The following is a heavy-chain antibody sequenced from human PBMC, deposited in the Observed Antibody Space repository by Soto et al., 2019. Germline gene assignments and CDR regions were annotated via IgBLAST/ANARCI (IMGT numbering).Heavy chain of an antibody. CDR2: ISAKKGNT. CDR1: GYTFTSYG. D-gene: IGHD2-15*01. J-gene: IGHJ6*02. CDR3: AREILSPDFYFHGMDV. Sequence: QGQLVQSGAEVKKPGASVKVSCKASGYTFTSYGISWVRQAPGQGLEWMGWISAKKGNTKYAQKFQGRVKMTTDTSTSTAYMELRSLRSDDTAVYYCAREILSPDFYFHGMDVWGQGTTVTVSS. V-gene: IGHV1-18*04.